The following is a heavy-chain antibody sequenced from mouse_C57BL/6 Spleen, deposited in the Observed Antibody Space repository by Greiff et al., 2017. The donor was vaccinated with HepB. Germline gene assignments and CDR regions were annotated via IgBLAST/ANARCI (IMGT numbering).Heavy chain of an antibody. Sequence: VQLQQSGPGLVQPSQSLSITCTVSGFSLTSYGVHWVRQSPGKGLEWLGVIWSGGSTDYNAAFISRLSISKDNSKSQVFFKMNSLQADDTAIYYCARERDGEGYFDVWGTGTTVTVSS. J-gene: IGHJ1*03. V-gene: IGHV2-2*01. CDR1: GFSLTSYG. CDR3: ARERDGEGYFDV. D-gene: IGHD2-3*01. CDR2: IWSGGST.